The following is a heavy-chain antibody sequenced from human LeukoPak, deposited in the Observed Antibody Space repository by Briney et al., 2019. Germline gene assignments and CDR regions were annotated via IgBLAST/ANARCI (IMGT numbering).Heavy chain of an antibody. D-gene: IGHD6-13*01. CDR3: VKDRYSRQQLVVPFDY. CDR1: GFTFSSYA. CDR2: ISGSGGST. J-gene: IGHJ4*02. Sequence: PGGSLRLSCAASGFTFSSYAMSWVRQAPGKGLEWVSAISGSGGSTYYADSVKGRFTISRDNSKNTLYLQMNSLRAEDTAVYYCVKDRYSRQQLVVPFDYWGQGTLVTVSS. V-gene: IGHV3-23*01.